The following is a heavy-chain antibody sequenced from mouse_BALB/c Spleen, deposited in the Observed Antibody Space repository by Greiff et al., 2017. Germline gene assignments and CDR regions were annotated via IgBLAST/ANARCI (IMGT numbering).Heavy chain of an antibody. Sequence: QVQLQQSGPGLVQPSQSLSITCTVSGFSLTSYGVHWVRQSPGKGLEWLGVIWSGGSTDYNAAFISRLSISKDNSKCQVFFKMNSLQANDTATYYCARRDGSSYYAMDYWGEGTSVTVSS. V-gene: IGHV2-2*02. J-gene: IGHJ4*01. CDR3: ARRDGSSYYAMDY. D-gene: IGHD1-1*01. CDR2: IWSGGST. CDR1: GFSLTSYG.